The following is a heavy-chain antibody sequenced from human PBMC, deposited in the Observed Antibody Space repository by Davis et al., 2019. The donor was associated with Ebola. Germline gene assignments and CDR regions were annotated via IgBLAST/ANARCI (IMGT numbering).Heavy chain of an antibody. D-gene: IGHD6-13*01. Sequence: ASVKVSCKASGYTFINYAIHWVRQAPGQRLEWMGWISAYNGNTNYAQKLQGRVTMTTDTSTSTAYMELRSLRSDDTAVYYCARGYSSSSENDYWGQGTLVTVSS. CDR1: GYTFINYA. CDR2: ISAYNGNT. J-gene: IGHJ4*02. V-gene: IGHV1-18*01. CDR3: ARGYSSSSENDY.